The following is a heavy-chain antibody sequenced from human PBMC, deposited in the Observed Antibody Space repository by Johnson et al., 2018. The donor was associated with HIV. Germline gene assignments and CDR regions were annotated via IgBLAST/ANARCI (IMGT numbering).Heavy chain of an antibody. CDR3: ARVPLFYDRNDAFAI. V-gene: IGHV3-43*01. J-gene: IGHJ3*02. D-gene: IGHD3-22*01. CDR1: GFPFDDYT. CDR2: ISLDGGST. Sequence: EVHLVESGGVVVQPGGSLRLSCAASGFPFDDYTMHWVRQPPGKGLEWVSLISLDGGSTYYADSVKGRFTISRDNSKNTLYLQINSLRAEETAVYYCARVPLFYDRNDAFAIWGQGTMVTVSS.